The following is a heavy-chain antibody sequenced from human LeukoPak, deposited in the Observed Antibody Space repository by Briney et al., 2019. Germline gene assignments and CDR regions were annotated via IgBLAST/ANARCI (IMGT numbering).Heavy chain of an antibody. Sequence: PGGSLRLSCAASGFIFSSYAMSWVRQAPGKGLEWVSAISRSDGSTYYADSVKGRFTISRDNSKNTLFLQMNSLRGEDTAVYYCARDDSGFDLGALDYYYGMDVWGQGTTVTVSS. CDR3: ARDDSGFDLGALDYYYGMDV. CDR1: GFIFSSYA. J-gene: IGHJ6*02. V-gene: IGHV3-23*01. CDR2: ISRSDGST. D-gene: IGHD5-12*01.